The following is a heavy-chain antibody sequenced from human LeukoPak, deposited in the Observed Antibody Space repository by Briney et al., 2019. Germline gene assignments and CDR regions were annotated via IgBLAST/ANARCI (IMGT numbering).Heavy chain of an antibody. Sequence: SETLSLTCTVSGGSISSGSYYWSWIRQPAGKGLEWIGRIYTSGSTNYNPSLKSRVTISVDTSKNQFSLKLSSVTAADTAVYYCARGRLKRGWFDPWGQGALVTVSS. CDR2: IYTSGST. CDR3: ARGRLKRGWFDP. D-gene: IGHD6-19*01. J-gene: IGHJ5*02. CDR1: GGSISSGSYY. V-gene: IGHV4-61*02.